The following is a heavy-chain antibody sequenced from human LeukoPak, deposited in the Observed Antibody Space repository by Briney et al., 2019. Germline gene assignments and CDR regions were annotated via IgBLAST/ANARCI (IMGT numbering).Heavy chain of an antibody. CDR2: VNLQGST. Sequence: SETLSLTCDVSGXSITQTNYWTWVRQPPGKGLAWIGEVNLQGSTNYNPSLMRRVAISVDTSANHVSLQLTSVTAADTAVYYCARECSSTCPYNNMDVWGQGTTVTVSS. CDR1: GXSITQTNY. CDR3: ARECSSTCPYNNMDV. V-gene: IGHV4-4*02. D-gene: IGHD2-15*01. J-gene: IGHJ6*02.